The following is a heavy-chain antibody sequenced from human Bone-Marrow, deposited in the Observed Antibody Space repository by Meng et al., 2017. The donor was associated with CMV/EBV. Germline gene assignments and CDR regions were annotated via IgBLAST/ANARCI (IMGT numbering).Heavy chain of an antibody. D-gene: IGHD3-22*01. CDR1: GGSISGSY. CDR3: ARGVPYAVSPGGYCDY. J-gene: IGHJ4*02. V-gene: IGHV4-59*01. CDR2: IYYGGSN. Sequence: SETLSLTCTVSGGSISGSYWSWVRQPPGKGLEWMGYIYYGGSNDYNPSPKSGVTITVETSKKHFSLKLKSVTAADTAVYYCARGVPYAVSPGGYCDYWGQGRLVTVSS.